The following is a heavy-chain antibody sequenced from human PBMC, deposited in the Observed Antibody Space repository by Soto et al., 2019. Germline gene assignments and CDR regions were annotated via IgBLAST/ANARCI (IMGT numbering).Heavy chain of an antibody. CDR1: GGTFSSYA. D-gene: IGHD3-22*01. Sequence: ASVKVSCKASGGTFSSYAISWVRQAPGQGLEWMGGIIPIFGTANYAQKFQGRVTITADESTSTAYMELISLRSEDTAVSYCAKNHYFDSSGYPRGIAYFFDVWGQGALVTVSS. J-gene: IGHJ4*02. CDR2: IIPIFGTA. CDR3: AKNHYFDSSGYPRGIAYFFDV. V-gene: IGHV1-69*13.